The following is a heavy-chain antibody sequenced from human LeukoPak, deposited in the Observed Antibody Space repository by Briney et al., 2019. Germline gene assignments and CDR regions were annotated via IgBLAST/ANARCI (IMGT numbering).Heavy chain of an antibody. D-gene: IGHD3-10*01. CDR1: GVTFNKYG. J-gene: IGHJ3*02. CDR3: AKGAGSGTYAFDI. Sequence: GGSLRLSCAASGVTFNKYGMNWVRQAPGKGLEWVSRISGSGGATDYADSVKGRFTISRDNSKNTLYLQLNSLRAEDTAVYYCAKGAGSGTYAFDIWGQGTMVTVSS. V-gene: IGHV3-23*01. CDR2: ISGSGGAT.